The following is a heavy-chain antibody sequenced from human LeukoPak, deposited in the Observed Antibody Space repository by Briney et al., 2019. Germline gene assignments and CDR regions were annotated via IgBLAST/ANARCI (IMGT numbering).Heavy chain of an antibody. J-gene: IGHJ3*01. D-gene: IGHD3-16*01. Sequence: GGSLRLSCAASGFVVSRNYMAWVRQAPGKKLEWVSAITSKFVTYYADSVKGRFVISRDNSKNTMYLQMNGLRAEDTAMYYCYGIHLGDAFDLWGQGTMVIASS. CDR3: YGIHLGDAFDL. V-gene: IGHV3-53*01. CDR1: GFVVSRNY. CDR2: ITSKFVT.